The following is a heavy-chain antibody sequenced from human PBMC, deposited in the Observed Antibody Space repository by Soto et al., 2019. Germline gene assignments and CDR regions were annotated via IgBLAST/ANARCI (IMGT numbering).Heavy chain of an antibody. V-gene: IGHV3-33*01. Sequence: QVHLAESGGGVVQPGKSLRLSCGASGFSFSDHGMVWVRQAPGRGLEWVAVIWDDGSVQYYADSVRARFSISRDNSRNTLYLQMDSLKVEDTAVYYCARRGSGSIVSQTDWYFDLWGRGTLVTVSS. CDR3: ARRGSGSIVSQTDWYFDL. CDR2: IWDDGSVQ. D-gene: IGHD3-10*01. J-gene: IGHJ2*01. CDR1: GFSFSDHG.